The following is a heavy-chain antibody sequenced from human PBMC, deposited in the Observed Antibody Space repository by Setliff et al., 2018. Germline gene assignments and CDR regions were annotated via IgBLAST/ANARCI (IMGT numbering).Heavy chain of an antibody. J-gene: IGHJ6*03. CDR2: FYHSGSM. CDR1: GGSISSSY. CDR3: ARAYYYGSGNSHKYCMDV. D-gene: IGHD3-10*01. Sequence: SETLSLTCTVSGGSISSSYWSWIRQPPGKGLEWIGYFYHSGSMNYNPSLKGRVTMSVDTSNNQLSLKLTSVSAADTAVYYCARAYYYGSGNSHKYCMDVWGKGTAVTVSS. V-gene: IGHV4-4*09.